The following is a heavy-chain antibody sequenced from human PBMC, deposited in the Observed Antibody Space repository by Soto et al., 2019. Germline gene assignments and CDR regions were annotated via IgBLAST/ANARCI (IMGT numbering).Heavy chain of an antibody. J-gene: IGHJ5*02. CDR1: GGSISSGGYY. CDR2: IYYSGST. CDR3: ARDTTDCTNGVCSRSFDP. V-gene: IGHV4-31*03. D-gene: IGHD2-8*01. Sequence: QVQLQESGPGLVKPSQTLSLTCTVSGGSISSGGYYWSWIRQHPGKGLEWIGYIYYSGSTYYNPSLKSRVTISVDTSKNQFSLKLSSVTAADTSVYYCARDTTDCTNGVCSRSFDPWGQGTLVTVSS.